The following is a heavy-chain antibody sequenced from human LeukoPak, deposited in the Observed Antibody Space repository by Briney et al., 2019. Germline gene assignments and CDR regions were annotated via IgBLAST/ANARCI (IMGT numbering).Heavy chain of an antibody. CDR3: ARRVTMVRGVIRGPYDY. D-gene: IGHD3-10*01. J-gene: IGHJ4*02. CDR2: VNDSGGT. V-gene: IGHV4-34*01. CDR1: IDSFTNYY. Sequence: KASETLSLTCAVYIDSFTNYYRNWIRQTPGKGLEWIGEVNDSGGTNINPSLRSRVILSVDTSKNQFSLKLSSVTAADTAVYYCARRVTMVRGVIRGPYDYWGQGTLVTVSS.